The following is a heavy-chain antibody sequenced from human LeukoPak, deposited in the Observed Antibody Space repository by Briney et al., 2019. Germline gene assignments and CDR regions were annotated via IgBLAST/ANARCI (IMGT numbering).Heavy chain of an antibody. J-gene: IGHJ4*02. CDR1: GGSISSYY. Sequence: SGTLSLTCTVSGGSISSYYWSWIRQPPGKGLEWIGYIYYSGSTNYNPSLKSRVTISVDTSKNQFSLKLSSVTAADTAVYYCAGGYGDSYDYWGQGTLVTVSS. V-gene: IGHV4-59*01. CDR2: IYYSGST. CDR3: AGGYGDSYDY. D-gene: IGHD4-17*01.